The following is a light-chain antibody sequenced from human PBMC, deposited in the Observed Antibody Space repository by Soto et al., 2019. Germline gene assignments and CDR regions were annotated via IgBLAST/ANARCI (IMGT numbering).Light chain of an antibody. J-gene: IGKJ1*01. Sequence: EIVLTQSPGTLSLSPGERATLSCRAIQSVSSSYLAWYQQKPGQAPRLLIYGASSRATDVPDRFSGSGSGADFTLSISRLEPEDFAVYYCQQYGSSPPRTFGQGTKVDNK. CDR2: GAS. V-gene: IGKV3-20*01. CDR1: QSVSSSY. CDR3: QQYGSSPPRT.